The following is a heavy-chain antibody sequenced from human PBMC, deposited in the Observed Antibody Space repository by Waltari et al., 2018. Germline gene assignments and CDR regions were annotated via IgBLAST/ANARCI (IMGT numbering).Heavy chain of an antibody. CDR1: VGSISSSRYY. CDR3: ARQHTYYYGSGLDY. CDR2: SYYSGST. D-gene: IGHD3-10*01. Sequence: QLQLQESGPGLVKPSETLSLPSTVSVGSISSSRYYWGWIRQPPGKGLVWIGSSYYSGSTYYNPYLKRRVTRSVDTAKNQFSLKLSSVTAADTAVYYCARQHTYYYGSGLDYWGQGTLVTVSS. J-gene: IGHJ4*02. V-gene: IGHV4-39*01.